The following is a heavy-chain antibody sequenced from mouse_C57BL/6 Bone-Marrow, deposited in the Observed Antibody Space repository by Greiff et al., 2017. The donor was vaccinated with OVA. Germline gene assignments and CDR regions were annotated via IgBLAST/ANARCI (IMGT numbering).Heavy chain of an antibody. J-gene: IGHJ4*01. V-gene: IGHV5-9-1*02. CDR3: TRLLDAKDN. CDR2: ISSGGDYI. Sequence: EVKLMESGEGLVKPGGSLKLSCAASGFTFSSYAMSWVRQTPEKRLEWVAYISSGGDYIYYAETVKGRFTISRDNARNTLYLQMSSLKSEDTSMYYCTRLLDAKDNWGQGTSVTVTS. CDR1: GFTFSSYA. D-gene: IGHD2-1*01.